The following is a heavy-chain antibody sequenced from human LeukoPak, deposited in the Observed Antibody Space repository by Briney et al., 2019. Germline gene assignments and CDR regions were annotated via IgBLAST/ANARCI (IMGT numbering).Heavy chain of an antibody. D-gene: IGHD3-9*01. CDR3: ARLPLRYFDWLLLGYFFDY. J-gene: IGHJ4*02. CDR1: GYTFTSYG. CDR2: ISAYNGNT. V-gene: IGHV1-18*01. Sequence: ASVKVSCKASGYTFTSYGISWVRQAPGQGLEWMRWISAYNGNTNYAQKLQGRVTMTTDTSTSTAYMELRSLRSDDTAVYYCARLPLRYFDWLLLGYFFDYWGQGTLVTVSS.